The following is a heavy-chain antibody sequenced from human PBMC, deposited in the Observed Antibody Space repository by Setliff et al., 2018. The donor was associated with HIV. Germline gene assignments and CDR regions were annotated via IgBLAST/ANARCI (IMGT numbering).Heavy chain of an antibody. CDR1: GGSISSGSYY. J-gene: IGHJ4*02. CDR2: IYTSGST. V-gene: IGHV4-61*09. Sequence: SETLSLTCTVSGGSISSGSYYWSWIRQPAGKGLEWIGHIYTSGSTNYNPSLKSRVTISVDTSKNQFSLKLSSVTAADTAVYYCARDDRCSGDTCYYHWGQGALVTVSS. CDR3: ARDDRCSGDTCYYH. D-gene: IGHD2-15*01.